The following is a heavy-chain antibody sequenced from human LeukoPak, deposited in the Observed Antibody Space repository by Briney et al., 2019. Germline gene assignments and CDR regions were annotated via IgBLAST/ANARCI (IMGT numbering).Heavy chain of an antibody. V-gene: IGHV3-7*01. CDR3: AKGGATICDN. D-gene: IGHD5-12*01. J-gene: IGHJ4*02. CDR2: IKQDGSEK. CDR1: GFTFSTFW. Sequence: PGGSLRLSCAASGFTFSTFWMSWVRQAPGKGLEWVANIKQDGSEKYYLDSVKGRFTISRDNAKNTLHLQMTSLRAEDTALYYCAKGGATICDNWGQGTLVTVSS.